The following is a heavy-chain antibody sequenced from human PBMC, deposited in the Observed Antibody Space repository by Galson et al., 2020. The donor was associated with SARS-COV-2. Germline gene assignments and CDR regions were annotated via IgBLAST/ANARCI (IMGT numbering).Heavy chain of an antibody. CDR3: SRIIVTAYYFSYMDV. V-gene: IGHV4-4*02. CDR2: IFHSGYT. J-gene: IGHJ6*03. D-gene: IGHD2-21*02. CDR1: GGPISSSDW. Sequence: SETLSLTCAVLGGPISSSDWWGWVRQPPGKGLEWIGEIFHSGYTNYNPSLKSRVTMSLDTSKNQFSLKLSSVTAADTALYYCSRIIVTAYYFSYMDVWGKGTTVTVSS.